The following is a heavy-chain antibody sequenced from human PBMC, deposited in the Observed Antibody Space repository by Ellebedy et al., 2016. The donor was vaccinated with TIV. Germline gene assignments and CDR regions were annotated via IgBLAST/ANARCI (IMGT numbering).Heavy chain of an antibody. Sequence: PGGSLRLSCAASDFTFSDYWMTWVRQAPGKGLEWVANIKEDGSETHYEDSVKGRFAVSRDNAKKLLFLQMTSLRAEDTAVYYCARAVPYEHDTSGFTARGYGLGDWGQGILVTVSS. CDR1: DFTFSDYW. CDR3: ARAVPYEHDTSGFTARGYGLGD. D-gene: IGHD6-19*01. V-gene: IGHV3-7*03. J-gene: IGHJ4*02. CDR2: IKEDGSET.